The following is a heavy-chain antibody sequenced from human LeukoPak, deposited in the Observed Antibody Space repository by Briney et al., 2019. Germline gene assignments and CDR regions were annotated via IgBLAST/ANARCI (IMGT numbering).Heavy chain of an antibody. V-gene: IGHV3-33*08. CDR1: GFTFSNAW. J-gene: IGHJ4*02. D-gene: IGHD3-10*01. Sequence: GGSLRLSCAASGFTFSNAWMSWVRQAPGKGLEWVAVISFDGTIKYYADSVKGRFTISRDNSKNTLYLQMNSLRAEDTAVYYCARVGYYGSGSDYWGQGTLVTVSS. CDR2: ISFDGTIK. CDR3: ARVGYYGSGSDY.